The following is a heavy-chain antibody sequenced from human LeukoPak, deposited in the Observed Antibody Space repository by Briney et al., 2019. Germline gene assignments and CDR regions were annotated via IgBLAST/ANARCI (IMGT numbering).Heavy chain of an antibody. CDR1: GLTFSGYA. J-gene: IGHJ4*02. Sequence: GGSLRLSCAASGLTFSGYAINWVRQAPGKGLEWVSTITTGGGTTYYADSVKGRFTISRDNSKNTLYLQMNSLRAEDTAVYYCAKQGFGCWGQGTLVTVSS. CDR2: ITTGGGTT. V-gene: IGHV3-23*01. CDR3: AKQGFGC.